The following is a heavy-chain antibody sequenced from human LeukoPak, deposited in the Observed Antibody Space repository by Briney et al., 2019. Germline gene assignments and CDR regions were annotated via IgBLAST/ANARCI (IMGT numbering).Heavy chain of an antibody. CDR2: IYYSGST. D-gene: IGHD4-11*01. Sequence: SETLSLTCTVSGGSISSGGYYWSWIRQHPGKGLEWIGYIYYSGSTYYNPSLKSRVTISVDTSKNQFSLKLSSVTAADTAVYYCARGKDMLPTTGYYYHGMDVWGQGTTVTVSS. V-gene: IGHV4-31*03. CDR3: ARGKDMLPTTGYYYHGMDV. J-gene: IGHJ6*02. CDR1: GGSISSGGYY.